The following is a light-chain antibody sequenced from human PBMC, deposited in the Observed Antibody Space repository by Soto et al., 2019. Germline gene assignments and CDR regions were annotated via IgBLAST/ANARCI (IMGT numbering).Light chain of an antibody. CDR2: DVS. J-gene: IGKJ1*01. CDR3: QQYGISPT. Sequence: DIVLTQSPGTLSLSPGERATLSCRSSQSVRSNYLAWYQQKPDQAPRLVIYDVSGRATGIPDRFSGSGSGTDFTLTISRLEPEDSAVYYCQQYGISPTFGQGTKVEIK. CDR1: QSVRSNY. V-gene: IGKV3-20*01.